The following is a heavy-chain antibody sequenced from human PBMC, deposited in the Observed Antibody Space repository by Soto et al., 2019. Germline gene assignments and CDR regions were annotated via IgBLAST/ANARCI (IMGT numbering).Heavy chain of an antibody. CDR2: IYHSGST. J-gene: IGHJ4*02. CDR1: GGSISSGGYS. V-gene: IGHV4-30-2*01. D-gene: IGHD3-22*01. CDR3: ARGAPVVNDY. Sequence: PSETLSLTCAVSGGSISSGGYSWRWIRQPPGKGLEWIGYIYHSGSTYYNPSLKSRVTISVDRSKNQFSLKLSSVTAADTAVYYCARGAPVVNDYWGQGTLVTVSS.